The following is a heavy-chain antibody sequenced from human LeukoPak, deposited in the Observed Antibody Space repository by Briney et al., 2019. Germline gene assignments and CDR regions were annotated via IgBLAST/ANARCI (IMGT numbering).Heavy chain of an antibody. V-gene: IGHV4-59*01. CDR2: IYNSGST. D-gene: IGHD5-18*01. Sequence: PSETLSLTCTVSGGSISSYYWSWIRQPPGKGLEWIGYIYNSGSTNYNPSLKSRVTISVDTSKNQFSLKLSSVTAADTAVYYCARDPRGTAMGIDYWGQGTLVTVSS. CDR3: ARDPRGTAMGIDY. J-gene: IGHJ4*02. CDR1: GGSISSYY.